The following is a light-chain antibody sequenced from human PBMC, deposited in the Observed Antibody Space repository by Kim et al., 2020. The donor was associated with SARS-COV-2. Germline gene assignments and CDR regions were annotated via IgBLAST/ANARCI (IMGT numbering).Light chain of an antibody. CDR2: EVT. CDR1: SSDVDDYNY. Sequence: QSALTQPASVSGSPGQSITISCTGTSSDVDDYNYVSWYQQHPGKAPKLMIYEVTKRPSGVSYRFSGSKSDNTASLTISGLQAEDEADYYCSSYTSSSGLMVFGGGTQLTVL. J-gene: IGLJ3*02. CDR3: SSYTSSSGLMV. V-gene: IGLV2-14*01.